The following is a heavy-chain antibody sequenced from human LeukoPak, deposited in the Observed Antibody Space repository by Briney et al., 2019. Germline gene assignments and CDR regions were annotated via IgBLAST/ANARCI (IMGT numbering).Heavy chain of an antibody. CDR1: GFTFDDYA. CDR3: ARWPGSPLWFGEYLRAFDI. CDR2: ISWNSGSI. Sequence: GGSLRLSCAASGFTFDDYAMHWVRQAPGKGLEWVSGISWNSGSIGYADSVKGRFTISRDNAKNSLYLQMNSLRAEDTAVYYCARWPGSPLWFGEYLRAFDIWGQGTMVTVSS. V-gene: IGHV3-9*01. D-gene: IGHD3-10*01. J-gene: IGHJ3*02.